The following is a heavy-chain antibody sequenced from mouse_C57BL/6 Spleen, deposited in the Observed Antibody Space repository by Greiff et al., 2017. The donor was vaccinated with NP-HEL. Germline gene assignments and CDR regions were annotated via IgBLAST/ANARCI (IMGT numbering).Heavy chain of an antibody. CDR2: IYPGGGYT. Sequence: QVQLQQSGAELVRPGTSVKMSCKASGYTFTNYWIGWAKQRPGHGLEWIGDIYPGGGYTNYNEKFKGKATLTADKSSSTAYMQFSSLTSEDSAIYYCARGGYYGSSYHYYAMDYWGQGTSVTVSS. D-gene: IGHD1-1*01. CDR1: GYTFTNYW. V-gene: IGHV1-63*01. CDR3: ARGGYYGSSYHYYAMDY. J-gene: IGHJ4*01.